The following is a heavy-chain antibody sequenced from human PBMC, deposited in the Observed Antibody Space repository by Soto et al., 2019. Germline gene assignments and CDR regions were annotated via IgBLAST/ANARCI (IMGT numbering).Heavy chain of an antibody. D-gene: IGHD6-13*01. Sequence: QVQLQESGPGLVKPSETLSLTCIVSGGSMRSYYWSWIRQPPGKGLEWIGYISHSGSTNYNPTLKSRFTISLDTSKHQFSLKLSSVTAADTAIYYCTRGPRIAVTGREGVDCWGQGTLVTVSS. CDR2: ISHSGST. V-gene: IGHV4-59*01. CDR1: GGSMRSYY. J-gene: IGHJ4*02. CDR3: TRGPRIAVTGREGVDC.